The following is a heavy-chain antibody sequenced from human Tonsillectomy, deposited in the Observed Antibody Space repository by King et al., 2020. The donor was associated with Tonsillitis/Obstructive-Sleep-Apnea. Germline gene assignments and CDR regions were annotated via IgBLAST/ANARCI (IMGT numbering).Heavy chain of an antibody. J-gene: IGHJ3*02. V-gene: IGHV4-34*01. Sequence: VQLQQWGAGLLKSSETLSLTCAVYGGSFSGYYWSWIRQPPGKGLEWIGEINYSGSTNYNPSLKSPVTISVDTSKNQFSLKLSSVTAPDTAVYYCARGSHITIFGVVIPNAFDIWGQGTMVSVSS. CDR3: ARGSHITIFGVVIPNAFDI. CDR2: INYSGST. D-gene: IGHD3-3*01. CDR1: GGSFSGYY.